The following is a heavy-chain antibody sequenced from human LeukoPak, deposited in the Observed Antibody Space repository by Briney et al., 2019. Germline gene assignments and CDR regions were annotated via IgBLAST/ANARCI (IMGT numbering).Heavy chain of an antibody. CDR3: ARAGIPGYCTNVTCSNWLDP. CDR2: IIPMFGTP. CDR1: GDTFTTYA. J-gene: IGHJ5*02. Sequence: SVKVSCKASGDTFTTYAIIWVRQAPGQGLEWIGGIIPMFGTPNYAQRLQGRVTITADKSTKTAYMELRSLRYEDTAVYFCARAGIPGYCTNVTCSNWLDPWGQGTLVTVS. D-gene: IGHD2-8*01. V-gene: IGHV1-69*06.